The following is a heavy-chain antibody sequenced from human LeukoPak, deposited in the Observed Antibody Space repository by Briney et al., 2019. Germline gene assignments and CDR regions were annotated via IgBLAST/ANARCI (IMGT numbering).Heavy chain of an antibody. J-gene: IGHJ6*02. CDR2: ISGSGGTT. D-gene: IGHD3-10*01. CDR3: AKWGAWFGTVNYYGMYV. Sequence: GGSLRLSCAASGFTLSNYAMSWVRQAPGKGLEWVSVISGSGGTTYYADSVKGRFAISRDNSKNTVYLQMNGLRAEDTALYYCAKWGAWFGTVNYYGMYVWGQGTTVTVSS. CDR1: GFTLSNYA. V-gene: IGHV3-23*01.